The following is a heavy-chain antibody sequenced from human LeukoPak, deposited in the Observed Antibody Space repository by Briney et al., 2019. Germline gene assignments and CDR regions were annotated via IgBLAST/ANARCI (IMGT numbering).Heavy chain of an antibody. CDR1: GFTVSSNY. V-gene: IGHV3-23*01. CDR2: ISDGGTGT. J-gene: IGHJ6*02. Sequence: GGSLRLSCAASGFTVSSNYMSWVRRAPGKGLEWVSGISDGGTGTYYADSVKGRFTISRDNSKNMVYLQMNSLRAEDTAVYYCAKILSLVSSFWYGMDVWGQGTTVTVSS. D-gene: IGHD3-3*01. CDR3: AKILSLVSSFWYGMDV.